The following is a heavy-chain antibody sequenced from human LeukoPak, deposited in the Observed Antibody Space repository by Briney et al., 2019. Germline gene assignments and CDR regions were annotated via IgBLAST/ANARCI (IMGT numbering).Heavy chain of an antibody. CDR2: IYSGGST. CDR3: ARAPKYSGSSLDY. CDR1: GFTVSSNC. D-gene: IGHD1-26*01. V-gene: IGHV3-53*01. Sequence: GGSLRLSCAASGFTVSSNCMSWVRQAPGKGLEWVSVIYSGGSTYYADSVKGRFTISRDNSKNTLYLQMNSLRAEDTAVYYCARAPKYSGSSLDYWGQGTLVTVSS. J-gene: IGHJ4*02.